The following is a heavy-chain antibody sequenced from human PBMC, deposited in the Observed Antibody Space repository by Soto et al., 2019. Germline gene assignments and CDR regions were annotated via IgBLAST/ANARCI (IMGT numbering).Heavy chain of an antibody. J-gene: IGHJ4*02. V-gene: IGHV3-23*01. CDR1: GFTFSSYA. CDR2: ISGSGGST. Sequence: GGSLRLSCAASGFTFSSYAMSWVRQAPGKGPEWVSAISGSGGSTYYADSVKGRFTISRDNSKNTLYLQMNSLRAEDTAVYYCAKDPHYDFWNGYLDYWGQGTLVTVSS. D-gene: IGHD3-3*01. CDR3: AKDPHYDFWNGYLDY.